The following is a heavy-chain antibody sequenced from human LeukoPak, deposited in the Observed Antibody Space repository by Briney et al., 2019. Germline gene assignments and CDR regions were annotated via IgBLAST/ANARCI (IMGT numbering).Heavy chain of an antibody. CDR3: ARGVVVVPAAMYY. CDR2: INHSGST. D-gene: IGHD2-2*01. CDR1: GGSFSGYY. Sequence: SETLSLTYAVYGGSFSGYYWSWIRQPPGKGLEWIGEINHSGSTNYNPSLKSRVTISVDKSKNQFSLKLSSVTAADTAVYYCARGVVVVPAAMYYWGQGTLVTVSS. J-gene: IGHJ4*02. V-gene: IGHV4-34*01.